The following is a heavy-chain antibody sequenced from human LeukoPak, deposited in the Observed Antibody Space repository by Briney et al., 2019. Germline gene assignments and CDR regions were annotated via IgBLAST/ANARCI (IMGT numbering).Heavy chain of an antibody. V-gene: IGHV3-30*03. Sequence: GGSLRLSCAASGFTFSSYGMHWVRQAPGKGLEWVAVISYDGSNKYYADSVKGRFTISRDNSKNTLYLQMNSLRAEDTAVYYCEVAAGDYWGQGTLVTVSS. J-gene: IGHJ4*02. CDR3: EVAAGDY. D-gene: IGHD6-25*01. CDR2: ISYDGSNK. CDR1: GFTFSSYG.